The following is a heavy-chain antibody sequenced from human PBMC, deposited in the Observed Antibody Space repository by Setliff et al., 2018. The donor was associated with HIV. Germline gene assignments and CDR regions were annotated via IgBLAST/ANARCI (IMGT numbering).Heavy chain of an antibody. CDR3: ARDRRSIFGVDTKNWFDP. CDR1: GTSFSDYY. J-gene: IGHJ5*02. CDR2: VNHSGTT. V-gene: IGHV4-34*01. Sequence: SETMSLTCAVYGTSFSDYYWTWIRQPPGKGLEWIGEVNHSGTTNYNTSLKSRVTISGDTSKKQFSLKLSSVTAADTAVYYCARDRRSIFGVDTKNWFDPWGQGTLVTVSS. D-gene: IGHD3-3*01.